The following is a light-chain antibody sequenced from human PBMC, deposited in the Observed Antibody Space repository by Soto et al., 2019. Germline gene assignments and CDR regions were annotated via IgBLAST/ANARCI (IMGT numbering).Light chain of an antibody. CDR1: SSDVGGYNH. J-gene: IGLJ1*01. CDR3: CSYAGRYTYV. Sequence: QSVLTQPRSVSGSPGQSVTISCTGASSDVGGYNHVSWYQQHPGKAPKLMIYDVSKRPSGVPDRFSGSKSGNTASLTISGLQTEDEADYYCCSYAGRYTYVFGTGTKVTVL. CDR2: DVS. V-gene: IGLV2-11*01.